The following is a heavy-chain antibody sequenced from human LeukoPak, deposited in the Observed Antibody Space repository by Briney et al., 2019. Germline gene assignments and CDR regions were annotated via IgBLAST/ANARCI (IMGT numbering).Heavy chain of an antibody. CDR3: AKDPFLNYYDSSGYYFS. V-gene: IGHV3-23*01. Sequence: PGGSLRLSCEASGLIFRFYAMSWVRQAPGKGLEWVSAISGNVDSTYSADSVKGRFTISRDNSKNTLYLQMNSLRAEDTAVYYCAKDPFLNYYDSSGYYFSWGQGTLVTVSS. CDR2: ISGNVDST. CDR1: GLIFRFYA. D-gene: IGHD3-22*01. J-gene: IGHJ5*02.